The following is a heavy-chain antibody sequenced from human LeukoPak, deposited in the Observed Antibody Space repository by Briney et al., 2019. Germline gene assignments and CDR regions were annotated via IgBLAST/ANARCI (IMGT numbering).Heavy chain of an antibody. J-gene: IGHJ4*02. CDR2: RYYRSKWYN. D-gene: IGHD3-10*01. CDR3: AREVERDYYGSGSYYS. V-gene: IGHV6-1*01. CDR1: GDSVSSNSAA. Sequence: SQTLSVTCAISGDSVSSNSAAWNWIRQSPSRGLEWLGRRYYRSKWYNDYAVSVKSRITINPDTSKNQFSLQLNSVTPEDTAVYYCAREVERDYYGSGSYYSWGQGTLVTVSS.